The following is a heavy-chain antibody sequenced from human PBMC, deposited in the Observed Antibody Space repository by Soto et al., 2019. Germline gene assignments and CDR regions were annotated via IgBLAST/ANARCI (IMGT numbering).Heavy chain of an antibody. CDR2: ISWNSGSI. J-gene: IGHJ4*02. Sequence: EVQLVESGGGLVQPGRSLRLSCAASGFTFDDYAMHWVRQAPGKGLEWVSGISWNSGSIGYADSVKGRFTISRDNAKNSLYLQMNSLRAEDTALYYCAKDSCSGGSCYFNYWGQGTLVTVS. CDR3: AKDSCSGGSCYFNY. CDR1: GFTFDDYA. V-gene: IGHV3-9*01. D-gene: IGHD2-15*01.